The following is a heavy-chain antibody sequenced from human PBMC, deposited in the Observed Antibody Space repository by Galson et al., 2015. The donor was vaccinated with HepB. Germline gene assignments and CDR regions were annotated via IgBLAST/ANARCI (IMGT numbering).Heavy chain of an antibody. CDR3: ASQLVTQSVPFDY. V-gene: IGHV4-34*01. J-gene: IGHJ4*02. CDR1: GGSFSVYH. Sequence: SETLSLTCAVYGGSFSVYHWSWIRQPPGKGLEWIGEINHSGSANYNPSLKSRVTISVDTSKNHFSLKLSSVTAADTAVYYCASQLVTQSVPFDYWGQGTLVTVSS. D-gene: IGHD6-6*01. CDR2: INHSGSA.